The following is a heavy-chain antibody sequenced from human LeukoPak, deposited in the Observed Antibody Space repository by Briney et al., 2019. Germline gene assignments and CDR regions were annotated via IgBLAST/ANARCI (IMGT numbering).Heavy chain of an antibody. J-gene: IGHJ6*02. Sequence: GGSLRLSCAASGFTFSSYAMHWVRQAPGKGLEWVAVISYDGSNKYYADSVKGRFTISRDNSKNTLYLKMNSLRAEDTAVYYCARGADLIVVVPAAMALGDVWGQGTTVTVSS. CDR1: GFTFSSYA. D-gene: IGHD2-2*01. CDR2: ISYDGSNK. CDR3: ARGADLIVVVPAAMALGDV. V-gene: IGHV3-30-3*01.